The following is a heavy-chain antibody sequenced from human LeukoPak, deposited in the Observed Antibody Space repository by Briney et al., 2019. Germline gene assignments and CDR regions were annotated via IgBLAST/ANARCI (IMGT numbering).Heavy chain of an antibody. J-gene: IGHJ4*02. CDR2: IYTSGST. CDR1: GGSISSGGYY. V-gene: IGHV4-61*02. Sequence: SQTLSLTCTVSGGSISSGGYYWSWIRQPAGKGLEWIGRIYTSGSTNYNPSLKSRVTMSVDTSKNQFSLKLSSVTAADTAVYYCARNDYGGPLDYWGQGTLVTVSS. CDR3: ARNDYGGPLDY. D-gene: IGHD4-17*01.